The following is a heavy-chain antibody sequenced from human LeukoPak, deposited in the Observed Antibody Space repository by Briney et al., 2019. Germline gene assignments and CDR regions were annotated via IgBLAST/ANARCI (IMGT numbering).Heavy chain of an antibody. V-gene: IGHV3-48*01. J-gene: IGHJ4*02. D-gene: IGHD4-11*01. CDR3: AKDAAANVDYPYYFDY. Sequence: GGSLRLSCAASGFTFSSNSMNWVRQAPGKGLEWISYISSSGTTIHYADSVKGRFTISRDNSRTTLYLLMNSLRAEDTAVYYCAKDAAANVDYPYYFDYWGQGALVTVSS. CDR1: GFTFSSNS. CDR2: ISSSGTTI.